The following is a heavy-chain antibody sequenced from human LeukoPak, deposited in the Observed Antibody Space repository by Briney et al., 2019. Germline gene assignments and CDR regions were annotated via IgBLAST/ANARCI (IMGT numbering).Heavy chain of an antibody. V-gene: IGHV3-23*01. Sequence: GGSLRLSCAASGFTLRSYDMSWVRQAPGKGLEWVSAISGSGGSTYYADSVKGRFTISRDNSKNTLYLQMNSLRAEDTAVYYCAKDLSGYSSGWFVVGMDVWGQGTTVTVSS. CDR2: ISGSGGST. CDR3: AKDLSGYSSGWFVVGMDV. CDR1: GFTLRSYD. J-gene: IGHJ6*02. D-gene: IGHD6-19*01.